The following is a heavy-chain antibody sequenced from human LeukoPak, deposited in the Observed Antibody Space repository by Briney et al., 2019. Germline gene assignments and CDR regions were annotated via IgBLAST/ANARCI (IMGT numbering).Heavy chain of an antibody. V-gene: IGHV1-69-2*01. CDR1: GYTFTDYY. Sequence: ATVKISCNVSGYTFTDYYMHWVQQAPGKGLEWMGLVDPEAGETIYAEKFQGRVTITADTSTDTAYMELSSLRSEDTAVYYCATSGSYCRLDYWGQGTLVTVSS. J-gene: IGHJ4*02. D-gene: IGHD1-26*01. CDR2: VDPEAGET. CDR3: ATSGSYCRLDY.